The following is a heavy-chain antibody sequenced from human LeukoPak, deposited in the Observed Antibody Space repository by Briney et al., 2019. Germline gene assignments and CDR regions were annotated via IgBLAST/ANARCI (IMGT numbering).Heavy chain of an antibody. CDR1: GYTFTGYY. V-gene: IGHV1-2*02. D-gene: IGHD4-17*01. CDR3: ARQHDYGDYSFGY. Sequence: ASVKVSCKASGYTFTGYYMHWVRQAPGQGLEWMGGINPNSGGTNYAQKFQGRVTKTRDTSISTAYMELSRLRSDDTAVYYCARQHDYGDYSFGYWGQGTLVTVSS. CDR2: INPNSGGT. J-gene: IGHJ4*02.